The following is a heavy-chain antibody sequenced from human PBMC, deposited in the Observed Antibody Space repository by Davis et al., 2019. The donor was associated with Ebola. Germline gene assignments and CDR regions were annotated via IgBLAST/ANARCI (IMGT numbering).Heavy chain of an antibody. CDR2: IKKDASEK. CDR1: VFTFGSDW. V-gene: IGHV3-7*01. J-gene: IGHJ5*02. Sequence: GESLKISCAASVFTFGSDWMSWVRQAPGKGLEWVANIKKDASEKYYVDSVKGRFTISRDNAKNSLYLQMNNLRPEDTAVYYCARNGDYISAWGQGTLVTVSS. D-gene: IGHD4-17*01. CDR3: ARNGDYISA.